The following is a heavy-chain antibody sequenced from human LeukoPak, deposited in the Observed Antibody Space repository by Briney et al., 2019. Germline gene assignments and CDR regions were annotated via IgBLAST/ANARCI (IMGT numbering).Heavy chain of an antibody. CDR3: ARARVR. J-gene: IGHJ4*02. V-gene: IGHV3-30*03. D-gene: IGHD4-23*01. CDR1: GFTFSSYG. CDR2: ISYDGSNK. Sequence: PGGSLRLSCAASGFTFSSYGMHWVRQAPGKGLEWVVVISYDGSNKYYADSVKGRFTISRDNAKNSLYLQMNSLRAEDTAVYYCARARVRWGQGTLVTVSS.